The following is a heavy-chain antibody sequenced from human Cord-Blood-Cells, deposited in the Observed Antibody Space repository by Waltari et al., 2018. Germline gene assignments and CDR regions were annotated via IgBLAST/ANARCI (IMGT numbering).Heavy chain of an antibody. V-gene: IGHV4-34*01. CDR2: INHSGST. D-gene: IGHD3-3*01. Sequence: QVQLQQWGEGLLKPSETLSLTSAVYGGSFSGYYWSWIRKPPGKGLEWIGEINHSGSTNYNPSLKSRVTISVDTSKNQFSLKLRSVTAADTAVYYCARGFTIFGVVNWFDPWGQGTLVTVSS. CDR1: GGSFSGYY. J-gene: IGHJ5*02. CDR3: ARGFTIFGVVNWFDP.